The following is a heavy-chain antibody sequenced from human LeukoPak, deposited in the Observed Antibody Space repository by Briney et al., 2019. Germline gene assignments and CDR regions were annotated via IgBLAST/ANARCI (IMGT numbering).Heavy chain of an antibody. D-gene: IGHD1-26*01. CDR2: INSDGSST. V-gene: IGHV3-74*01. J-gene: IGHJ3*02. Sequence: GGSLRLSCAASGFTFSSYWMLWVRQAPGKGLVWVSRINSDGSSTSYADSVKGRFTISRDNAKNTLYLQMNSLRAEDTAVYYCASEWKYSGSCYESRAFDIWGQGTMVTVSS. CDR3: ASEWKYSGSCYESRAFDI. CDR1: GFTFSSYW.